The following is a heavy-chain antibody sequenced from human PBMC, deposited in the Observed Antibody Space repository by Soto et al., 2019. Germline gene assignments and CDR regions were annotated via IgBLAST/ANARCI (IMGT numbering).Heavy chain of an antibody. Sequence: SETLSLTCTVSGGSISSSSYYWGWIRQPPGKGLEWIGSIYYSGSTYYNPSLKSRVTISVDTSKNQFSLKLSSVTAADTAVYFCAGRGIGGAMRGGGYYYYYGMDVWGQGTTVTVSS. CDR2: IYYSGST. V-gene: IGHV4-39*01. CDR1: GGSISSSSYY. J-gene: IGHJ6*02. D-gene: IGHD1-26*01. CDR3: AGRGIGGAMRGGGYYYYYGMDV.